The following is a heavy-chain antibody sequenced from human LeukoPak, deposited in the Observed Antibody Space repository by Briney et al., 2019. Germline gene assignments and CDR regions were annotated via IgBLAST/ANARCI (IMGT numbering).Heavy chain of an antibody. CDR1: GFTFSSYE. CDR3: ARVWVVVAATDY. Sequence: PGGSLRLSWPPSGFTFSSYEMNWVRQVQGKGLEWVSYISSSGSTIYYADSVKGRFTISRDNAKNSLYLQMNSLRAEDTAVYYCARVWVVVAATDYWGQGTLVTVSS. J-gene: IGHJ4*02. D-gene: IGHD2-15*01. V-gene: IGHV3-48*03. CDR2: ISSSGSTI.